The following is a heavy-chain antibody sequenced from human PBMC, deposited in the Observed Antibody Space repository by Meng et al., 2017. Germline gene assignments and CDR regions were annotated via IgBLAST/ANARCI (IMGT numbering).Heavy chain of an antibody. CDR1: GGSFSGHY. J-gene: IGHJ5*02. CDR2: VSDGGYN. Sequence: QLQLQQWGAGLLKPSETLSLTCTVYGGSFSGHYWSWIRQAPGEGLEWIGEVSDGGYNKYNPALKSRVTVSGDTSKNEVSLKLISVTAADTAAYYCARNRYDRSTHVFDPWGQGTLVTVSS. V-gene: IGHV4-34*01. D-gene: IGHD3-22*01. CDR3: ARNRYDRSTHVFDP.